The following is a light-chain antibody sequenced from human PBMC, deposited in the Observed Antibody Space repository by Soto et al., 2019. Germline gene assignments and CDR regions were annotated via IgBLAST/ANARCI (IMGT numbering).Light chain of an antibody. J-gene: IGLJ3*02. CDR2: SDD. CDR3: GAWDDSLSGLV. Sequence: QSVLTQPPSASATRGQRVIISGSGSSSNIGKNAVKWYQQFPGTAPKLLIHSDDQRPSGVPDRFSGSKSGTSASLTISGLQSEDEAHYYCGAWDDSLSGLVFGGGTKVTVL. V-gene: IGLV1-44*01. CDR1: SSNIGKNA.